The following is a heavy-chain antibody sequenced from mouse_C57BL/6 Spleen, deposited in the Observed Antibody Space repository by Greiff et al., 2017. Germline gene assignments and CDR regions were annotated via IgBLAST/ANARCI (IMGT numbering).Heavy chain of an antibody. CDR3: ASENDGYYGY. D-gene: IGHD2-3*01. Sequence: VQLQQPGAELVKPGASVKLSCKASGYTFTSYWMHWVKQRPGQGLEWIGMINPNSGSTNYNEKFKSKATLTVDKSSSTAYMQLSSLTSEDSAVYYCASENDGYYGYWGQGTTLTVSS. J-gene: IGHJ2*01. V-gene: IGHV1-64*01. CDR2: INPNSGST. CDR1: GYTFTSYW.